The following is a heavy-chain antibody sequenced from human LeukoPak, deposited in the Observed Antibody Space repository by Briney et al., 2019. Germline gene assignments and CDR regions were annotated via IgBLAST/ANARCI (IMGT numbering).Heavy chain of an antibody. CDR1: GGSISSSFYY. CDR2: ISSSSSYI. CDR3: ARGGAYYYYMDV. J-gene: IGHJ6*03. V-gene: IGHV3-21*01. Sequence: ETLSLTCTVSGGSISSSFYYWGWIRQAPGKGLEWVSSISSSSSYIYYADSLKGRFTISRDNAKNSLYLQMNSLRAEDTAVYYCARGGAYYYYMDVWGKGTTVTVSS. D-gene: IGHD4/OR15-4a*01.